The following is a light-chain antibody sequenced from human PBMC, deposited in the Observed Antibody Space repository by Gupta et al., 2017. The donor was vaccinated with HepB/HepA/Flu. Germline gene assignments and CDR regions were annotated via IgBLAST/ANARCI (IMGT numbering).Light chain of an antibody. CDR3: QQSYSTPIT. CDR1: ESISRY. Sequence: DIQMTQSPSSLSASVGDRVIITCRASESISRYVNWYQQKPGKAPNLLIYTASTLESGVPSRFSGSGSGTDFTLTISSLQPEDFASYYCQQSYSTPITFGGGTNVEIK. V-gene: IGKV1-39*01. J-gene: IGKJ4*01. CDR2: TAS.